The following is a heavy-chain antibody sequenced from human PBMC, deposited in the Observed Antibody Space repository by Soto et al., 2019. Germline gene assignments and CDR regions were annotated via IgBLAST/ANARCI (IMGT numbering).Heavy chain of an antibody. D-gene: IGHD1-1*01. J-gene: IGHJ3*02. Sequence: EVQLLESVGGLVQPGRSLRLSCAATRFTFGDYGMHWVRQAPGKGREWVSGISRNGGSIGYADSVKGRFTISRDNAKNSLYLQMNSLKPEDTDFYYCATDMAGKTGAFDIWGQGTMVTVS. CDR1: RFTFGDYG. CDR3: ATDMAGKTGAFDI. V-gene: IGHV3-9*01. CDR2: ISRNGGSI.